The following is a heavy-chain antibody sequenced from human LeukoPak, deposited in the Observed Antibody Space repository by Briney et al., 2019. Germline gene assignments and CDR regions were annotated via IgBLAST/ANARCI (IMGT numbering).Heavy chain of an antibody. CDR2: ISAYNGNT. CDR1: GYTFTSYG. Sequence: GASVKVSCKASGYTFTSYGISWVRQAPGQGLEWMGWISAYNGNTNYAQKLQGRVTMTTDTSTSTAYMALRSLRSDDTAVYYCARFRGTYYYDSSGYPLDYWGQGTLVTVSS. D-gene: IGHD3-22*01. CDR3: ARFRGTYYYDSSGYPLDY. V-gene: IGHV1-18*01. J-gene: IGHJ4*02.